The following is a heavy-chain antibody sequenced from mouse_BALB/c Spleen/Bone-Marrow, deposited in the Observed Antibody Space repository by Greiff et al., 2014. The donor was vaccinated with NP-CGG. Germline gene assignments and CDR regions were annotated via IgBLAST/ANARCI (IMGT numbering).Heavy chain of an antibody. CDR1: GYTFTSYW. V-gene: IGHV1-7*01. CDR3: ARQITTVDYAMHY. D-gene: IGHD1-1*01. J-gene: IGHJ4*01. CDR2: INPSTGYT. Sequence: QVQLQQSGAELAKPGASVKMSCKASGYTFTSYWMHWVKQRPGQGLEWIGYINPSTGYTEYNQKFKDKATLTVDKSSSTAYMQLTSLTSEESAVYFCARQITTVDYAMHYGAKGPSLTVSS.